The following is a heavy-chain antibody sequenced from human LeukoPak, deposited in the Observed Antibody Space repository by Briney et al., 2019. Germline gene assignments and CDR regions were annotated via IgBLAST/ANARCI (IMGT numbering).Heavy chain of an antibody. D-gene: IGHD2-15*01. CDR1: GGSISSYY. CDR2: IYYSGST. CDR3: ARDRGGSSGAFDI. J-gene: IGHJ3*02. Sequence: TSETLSLTCTVSGGSISSYYWSWIRQPPGKGLEWIGYIYYSGSTNYNPSLKSRVTISVDTSKNQFSLKLSSVTAADTAVYYCARDRGGSSGAFDIWGQGTMVTVSS. V-gene: IGHV4-59*01.